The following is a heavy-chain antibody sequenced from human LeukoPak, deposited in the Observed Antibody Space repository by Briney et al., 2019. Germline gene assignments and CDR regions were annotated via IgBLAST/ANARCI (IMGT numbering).Heavy chain of an antibody. J-gene: IGHJ4*02. D-gene: IGHD6-13*01. CDR2: ISGSGGST. CDR3: AKDRGSSWYRIYYFDY. Sequence: GGSLRLSCAASGFTFSSYAMSWVRQAPGKGLEWVSAISGSGGSTYYADSVKGRFTISRDNSKNTLYLQMNSLRAEDTAVYYCAKDRGSSWYRIYYFDYWGQGTQVTVSS. CDR1: GFTFSSYA. V-gene: IGHV3-23*01.